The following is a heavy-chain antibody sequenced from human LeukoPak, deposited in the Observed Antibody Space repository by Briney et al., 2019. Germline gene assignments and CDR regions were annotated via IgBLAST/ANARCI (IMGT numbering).Heavy chain of an antibody. Sequence: ASVKVSCKASGYTFTSYDINWVRQATGQGLEWMGWMNPNSGNTGYAQKFQGRVTMTRNTSITTAYMELSSLRSEDTAVYYCARGRGQYCSSTSCYAGNWFDPWGQGTLVTVSS. D-gene: IGHD2-2*01. J-gene: IGHJ5*02. CDR2: MNPNSGNT. CDR3: ARGRGQYCSSTSCYAGNWFDP. V-gene: IGHV1-8*01. CDR1: GYTFTSYD.